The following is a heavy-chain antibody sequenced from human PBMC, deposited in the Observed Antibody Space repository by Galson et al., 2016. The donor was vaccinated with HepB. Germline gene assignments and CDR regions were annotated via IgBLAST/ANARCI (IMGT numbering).Heavy chain of an antibody. CDR1: GFSISHHG. D-gene: IGHD3-10*01. J-gene: IGHJ3*02. Sequence: SLRLSCAASGFSISHHGMHWVRQAPGKGLDWVAFIWNDGSNEYFADYVRGRFSISRDNSDNTVHLQMSSLRAEDTAVFYCARDGPGGAPYAFDSWGQGTKVIVSS. CDR2: IWNDGSNE. V-gene: IGHV3-33*01. CDR3: ARDGPGGAPYAFDS.